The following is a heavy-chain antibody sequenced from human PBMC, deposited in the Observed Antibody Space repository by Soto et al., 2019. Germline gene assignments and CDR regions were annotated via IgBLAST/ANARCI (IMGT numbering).Heavy chain of an antibody. CDR2: IIPIFGTA. CDR1: GGTFSSYA. V-gene: IGHV1-69*13. CDR3: AKNPIDFWSGYSLEGV. J-gene: IGHJ6*02. D-gene: IGHD3-3*01. Sequence: SVKVSCKASGGTFSSYAISWVRQAPGQGLEWMGGIIPIFGTANYAQKFQGRVTITADESTSTAYMELSSLRSEDTAVYYCAKNPIDFWSGYSLEGVWGQATTVTVSS.